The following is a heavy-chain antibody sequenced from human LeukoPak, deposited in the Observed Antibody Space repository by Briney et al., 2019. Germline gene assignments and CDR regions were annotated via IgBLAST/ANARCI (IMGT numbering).Heavy chain of an antibody. CDR2: IDWDDDK. Sequence: SGPTLVNPTQTLTLTCTFSGFSLRTRGMRVSWIRQPPGKALEWLARIDWDDDKFYSTSLKTRLTISKDTSKNQVVLTMTNMDPVDTATYYCARIASVAGNIDYWGQGTLVTVSS. J-gene: IGHJ4*02. D-gene: IGHD6-19*01. CDR3: ARIASVAGNIDY. CDR1: GFSLRTRGMR. V-gene: IGHV2-70*04.